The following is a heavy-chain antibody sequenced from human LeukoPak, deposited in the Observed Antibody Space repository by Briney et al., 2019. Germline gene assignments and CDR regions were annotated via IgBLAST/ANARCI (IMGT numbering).Heavy chain of an antibody. CDR1: GFTDY. Sequence: PGGSLRLSCAASGFTDYMTWVRQAPGKGLEWVSVIYSGGSTYYAASVEGRFSVSRDNSKNTVYLQMNSLRAEDTAVYYCAGVSFSSSWYRDYWGLGTLVTVSS. V-gene: IGHV3-53*01. J-gene: IGHJ4*02. CDR2: IYSGGST. CDR3: AGVSFSSSWYRDY. D-gene: IGHD6-13*01.